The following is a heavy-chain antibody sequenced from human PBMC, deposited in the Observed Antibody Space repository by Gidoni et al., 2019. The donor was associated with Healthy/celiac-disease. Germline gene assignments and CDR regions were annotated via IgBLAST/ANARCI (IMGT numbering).Heavy chain of an antibody. CDR2: ISSSSGYI. V-gene: IGHV3-21*01. D-gene: IGHD3-10*01. Sequence: EVQMVESGGGLVKPGGSLRLSCAAARVTFRSDSMNWVRQAPGKGLEWVSSISSSSGYIYYADSVKGRFTISRDNAKNSLYLQMNSLRAEDTAVYYCAREGPLSMVRGVMFYGMDVWGQGPTVTVSS. J-gene: IGHJ6*02. CDR1: RVTFRSDS. CDR3: AREGPLSMVRGVMFYGMDV.